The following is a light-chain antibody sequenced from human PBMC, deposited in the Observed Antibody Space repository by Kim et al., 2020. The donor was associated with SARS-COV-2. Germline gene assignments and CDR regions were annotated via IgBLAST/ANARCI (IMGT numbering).Light chain of an antibody. CDR1: NIGTKS. Sequence: SYELTQPPSVSVAPGETARITCDGNNIGTKSVYWYQQKPGQAPILVIYYDSDRPSGIPERFSGSNSGNTATLTISRVEAGDEADYYCQVWDSSNDHVVFGGGTKLTVL. CDR3: QVWDSSNDHVV. J-gene: IGLJ3*02. CDR2: YDS. V-gene: IGLV3-21*04.